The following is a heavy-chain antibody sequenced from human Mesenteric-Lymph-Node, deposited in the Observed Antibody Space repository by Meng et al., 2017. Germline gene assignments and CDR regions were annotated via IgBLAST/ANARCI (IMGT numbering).Heavy chain of an antibody. Sequence: QLQLQESGLGLVKPSETLLLTCIVSVGSLRNSSYYWGWIRQPPGKGLEYIGSIFYSGNTYYNPSLKSRVTISIDTSENQFSLKLSSVTAADTAVYYCARRVFYGSANFDYWGQGTLVTVSS. CDR1: VGSLRNSSYY. V-gene: IGHV4-39*01. J-gene: IGHJ4*02. CDR2: IFYSGNT. CDR3: ARRVFYGSANFDY. D-gene: IGHD3-10*01.